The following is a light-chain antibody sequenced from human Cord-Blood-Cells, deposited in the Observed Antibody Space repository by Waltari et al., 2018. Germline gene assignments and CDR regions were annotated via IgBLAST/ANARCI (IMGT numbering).Light chain of an antibody. CDR3: SSYTSSSTPVV. CDR1: SSDVGGYNY. CDR2: DVS. J-gene: IGLJ2*01. V-gene: IGLV2-14*01. Sequence: QSALTQPASVSGSPGQSITLSCTGTSSDVGGYNYVSWYQQHPGKAPKLSMYDVSNRPSGVPNRFAGSKSGTTASLTICGLQAEDEADYYCSSYTSSSTPVVCGGGTKLTVL.